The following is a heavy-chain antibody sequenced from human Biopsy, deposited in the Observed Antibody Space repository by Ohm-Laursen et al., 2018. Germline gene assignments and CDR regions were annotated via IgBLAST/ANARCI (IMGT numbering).Heavy chain of an antibody. J-gene: IGHJ3*02. Sequence: GTLSLTCTVSGGSISDDYWNWIQLAPGKGLEWIGYIYYSGGTKYNPSLASRVTFSVDMSKSQFSLKLYSVTAADTAVYYCARVEAGTYDALDIWGQGTLVAVSA. CDR3: ARVEAGTYDALDI. D-gene: IGHD1-26*01. V-gene: IGHV4-59*01. CDR2: IYYSGGT. CDR1: GGSISDDY.